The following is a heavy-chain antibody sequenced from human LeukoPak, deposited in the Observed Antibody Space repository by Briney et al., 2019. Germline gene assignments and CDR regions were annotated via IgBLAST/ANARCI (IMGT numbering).Heavy chain of an antibody. V-gene: IGHV1-69*05. CDR1: GGTFSSYA. CDR3: GSGVVRVLFGVESYYYMDF. D-gene: IGHD3-3*01. CDR2: IIPIFGTT. Sequence: ASVKVSCKASGGTFSSYAISWVRQAPGQGLEWMGGIIPIFGTTNYAQKFQGRVTITTDDSTSTDYMELRSLRSEDTVVYYCGSGVVRVLFGVESYYYMDFWGRGTTVTVSS. J-gene: IGHJ6*03.